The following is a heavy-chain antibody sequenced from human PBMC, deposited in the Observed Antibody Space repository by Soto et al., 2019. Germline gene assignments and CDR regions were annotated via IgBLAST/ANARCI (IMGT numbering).Heavy chain of an antibody. CDR1: GFTFSSYG. CDR2: ISYDGSNK. CDR3: ARALGEDCGGDCSDYYYYGMDV. D-gene: IGHD2-21*02. V-gene: IGHV3-30*03. J-gene: IGHJ6*02. Sequence: GGSLRLSCAASGFTFSSYGMHWVRQAPGKGLEWVAVISYDGSNKYYADSVKSRFTISRDNSKNTLYLQMNSLRAEDTAVYYCARALGEDCGGDCSDYYYYGMDVWGQGTTVTVSS.